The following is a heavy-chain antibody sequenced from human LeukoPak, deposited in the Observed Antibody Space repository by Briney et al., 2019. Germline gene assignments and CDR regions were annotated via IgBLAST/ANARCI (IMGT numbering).Heavy chain of an antibody. V-gene: IGHV3-48*03. Sequence: AGSLRLSCAASGFTISSDQMNWVRQAQGQGLEWESYINSSASTIYYAADVKGRFTISRDNTKNSLYLQMNSLRAEDTAVCYCASLTSALNYWGQGTLVTVSS. CDR1: GFTISSDQ. J-gene: IGHJ4*02. D-gene: IGHD2-21*02. CDR3: ASLTSALNY. CDR2: INSSASTI.